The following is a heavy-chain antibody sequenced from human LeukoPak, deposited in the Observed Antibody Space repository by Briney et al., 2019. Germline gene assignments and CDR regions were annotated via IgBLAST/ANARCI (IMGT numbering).Heavy chain of an antibody. CDR3: ARKAAAGIYYFDY. V-gene: IGHV4-38-2*02. J-gene: IGHJ4*02. CDR1: GHSISSGYY. Sequence: SETLSLTCTVSGHSISSGYYWGWIRQPPGKGLEWIGSIYLSGSTYYNPSLKSRVTMSVDTSKNQSSLKLSSVTAADTAVYYCARKAAAGIYYFDYWGQGTLVTVSS. D-gene: IGHD6-13*01. CDR2: IYLSGST.